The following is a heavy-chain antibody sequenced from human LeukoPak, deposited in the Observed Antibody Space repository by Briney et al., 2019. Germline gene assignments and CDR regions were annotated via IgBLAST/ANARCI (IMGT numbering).Heavy chain of an antibody. Sequence: SQTLSLTCTVSGGSISSGSYYWSWIRQPAGKGLEWIGRIYTSGSTNYNPSLKSRVTISVDTSKNQFSLKLSSVTAADTAVYYCAREDSSGNYYGRLDYWGQGTLVTVSS. V-gene: IGHV4-61*02. CDR2: IYTSGST. J-gene: IGHJ4*02. D-gene: IGHD3-22*01. CDR1: GGSISSGSYY. CDR3: AREDSSGNYYGRLDY.